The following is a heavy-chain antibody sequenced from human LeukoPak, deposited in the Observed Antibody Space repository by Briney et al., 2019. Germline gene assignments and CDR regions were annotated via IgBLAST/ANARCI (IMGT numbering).Heavy chain of an antibody. V-gene: IGHV4-59*01. CDR1: GGSISSYY. J-gene: IGHJ4*02. Sequence: PSETLSLTCTVSGGSISSYYWSWIRQPPGKGLEWIGYIYYSGSTNYNPSLKSRVTISVDTSKNQFSLKLSSVTAADTAVYYCARDLRLWELVYWGQGTLVTVSS. CDR3: ARDLRLWELVY. D-gene: IGHD1-26*01. CDR2: IYYSGST.